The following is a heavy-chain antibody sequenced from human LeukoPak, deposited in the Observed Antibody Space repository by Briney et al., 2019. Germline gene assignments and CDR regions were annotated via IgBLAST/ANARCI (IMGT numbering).Heavy chain of an antibody. CDR3: ARLSAPMDWFDP. J-gene: IGHJ5*02. V-gene: IGHV5-51*01. D-gene: IGHD5-24*01. CDR2: IHPGDSDT. CDR1: GYSFTSYW. Sequence: GESLKISCKTSGYSFTSYWIGWVRQMPGKCLEWMGIIHPGDSDTRYSPSLQGQVTISADKSISTAYLQWSSLKASDTAMYYCARLSAPMDWFDPWGQGTLVTVSS.